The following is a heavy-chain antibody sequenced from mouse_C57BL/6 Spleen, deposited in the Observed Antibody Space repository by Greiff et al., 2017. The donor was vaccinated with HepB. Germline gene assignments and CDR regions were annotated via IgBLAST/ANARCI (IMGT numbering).Heavy chain of an antibody. Sequence: QVQLKQPGAELVKPGASVKLSCKASGYTFTSYWMHWVKQRPGRGLEWIGRIDPNSGGTKYNEKFKSKATLTVDKPSSTAYMQLSSLTSEDSAVYYCAREGPYYYGSSYWYFDVWGTGTTVTVSS. V-gene: IGHV1-72*01. CDR1: GYTFTSYW. CDR2: IDPNSGGT. CDR3: AREGPYYYGSSYWYFDV. J-gene: IGHJ1*03. D-gene: IGHD1-1*01.